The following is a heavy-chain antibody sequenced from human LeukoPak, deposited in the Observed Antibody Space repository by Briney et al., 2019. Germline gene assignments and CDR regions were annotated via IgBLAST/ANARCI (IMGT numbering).Heavy chain of an antibody. CDR1: GGSISSYY. D-gene: IGHD6-13*01. Sequence: SETLSLTCTVSGGSISSYYWSWIRQPPGKGLEWIGYIYYSGSTNYNPSLKSRVTISVDTSKNQFSLKLSSVTAADMAVYYCAARPGSSWYNWFDPWGQGTLVTASS. J-gene: IGHJ5*02. CDR2: IYYSGST. V-gene: IGHV4-59*08. CDR3: AARPGSSWYNWFDP.